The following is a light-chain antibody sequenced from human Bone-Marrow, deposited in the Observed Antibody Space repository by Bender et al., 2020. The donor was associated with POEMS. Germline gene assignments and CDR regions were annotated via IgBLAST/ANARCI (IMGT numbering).Light chain of an antibody. J-gene: IGLJ1*01. V-gene: IGLV3-21*04. CDR2: YDN. CDR1: NIGSKT. CDR3: QVWDSRSVRYV. Sequence: SYVLTQPPSVSVAPGKTASVTCGGNNIGSKTVHWYQQMPGQAPVLVIYYDNARPSGIPERFSGSNSGNTATLTISRVEAGDEADYYCQVWDSRSVRYVFGTGTRVTVL.